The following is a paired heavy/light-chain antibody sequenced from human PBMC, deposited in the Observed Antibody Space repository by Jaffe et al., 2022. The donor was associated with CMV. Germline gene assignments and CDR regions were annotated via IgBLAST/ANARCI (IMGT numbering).Heavy chain of an antibody. V-gene: IGHV4-59*08. J-gene: IGHJ6*03. CDR1: GGSISTYY. CDR3: ARHGDSTGYSSVYYYYYYMDV. CDR2: ISYSGST. Sequence: QVQLQESGPGLVKPSETLSLTCTVSGGSISTYYWSWIRQPPGKGLEWIGYISYSGSTNYNPSLKSRVTISIDTSKNQFSLKLSSVTAADTAFYYCARHGDSTGYSSVYYYYYYMDVWGKGTTVTVSS. D-gene: IGHD3-22*01.
Light chain of an antibody. CDR3: SSYTSSSTHV. J-gene: IGLJ1*01. Sequence: QSALTQPASVSGSPGQSITISCTGTSSDVGGYNYVSWYQQHPGKAPKLMIYDVSNRPSGVSNRFSGSKSGNTASLTISGLQAEDEADYYCSSYTSSSTHVFGTGTQVTVL. CDR1: SSDVGGYNY. CDR2: DVS. V-gene: IGLV2-14*03.